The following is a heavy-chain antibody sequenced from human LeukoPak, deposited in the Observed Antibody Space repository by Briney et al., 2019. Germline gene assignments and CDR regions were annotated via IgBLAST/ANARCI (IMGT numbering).Heavy chain of an antibody. CDR3: ARGYSGVEDFDY. Sequence: GGSLRLSCAASGFTFSSYGMHWVRQAPGKGLEWVAVIWYDGSNKYYADSVKGRFTISRDNSKNTLYLQMNSLRAEDTAVYYCARGYSGVEDFDYWGQGTLVTVSS. CDR1: GFTFSSYG. J-gene: IGHJ4*02. V-gene: IGHV3-33*01. CDR2: IWYDGSNK. D-gene: IGHD5-12*01.